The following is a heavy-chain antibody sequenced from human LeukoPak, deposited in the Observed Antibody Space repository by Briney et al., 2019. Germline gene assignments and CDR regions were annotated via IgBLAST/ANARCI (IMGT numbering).Heavy chain of an antibody. D-gene: IGHD3-3*01. CDR3: ARATRFLEWLLYYYYYMDV. V-gene: IGHV1-8*01. Sequence: ASVKVSCKASGYTFTSYDINWVRQATGQGLEWMGWMNPNSGNTGYAQKFQGRVTMTRNTSISTAYMELNSLRSEDTAVYYCARATRFLEWLLYYYYYMDVWGKGTTVTVSS. CDR2: MNPNSGNT. CDR1: GYTFTSYD. J-gene: IGHJ6*03.